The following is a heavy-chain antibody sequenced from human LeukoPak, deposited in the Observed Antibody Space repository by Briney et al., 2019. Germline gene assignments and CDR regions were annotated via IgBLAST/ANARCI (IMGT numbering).Heavy chain of an antibody. CDR1: GFAFSSYA. J-gene: IGHJ4*02. CDR3: AKVGQWRPGYFDY. V-gene: IGHV3-23*01. CDR2: ISGSGGST. D-gene: IGHD6-19*01. Sequence: PGGSLRLSCAASGFAFSSYAMSWVRQAPGKGLEWDSAISGSGGSTYYADSVKGRFTISRDNSKNTLYLQMNSLRAEDTAVYYCAKVGQWRPGYFDYWGQGTLVTVSS.